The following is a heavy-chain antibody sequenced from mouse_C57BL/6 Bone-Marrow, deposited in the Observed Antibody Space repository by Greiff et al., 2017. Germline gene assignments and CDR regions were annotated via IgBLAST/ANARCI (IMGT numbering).Heavy chain of an antibody. CDR1: GFNIKDYY. CDR2: IDPEDGET. Sequence: VHVKQSGAELVKPGASVKLSCTASGFNIKDYYMHWVKQRTEQGLEWIGRIDPEDGETKYAPKFQGKATITADTSSNTAYLQLSSLTSEDTAVYYWASNWDELFDYWGQGTTLTVSS. V-gene: IGHV14-2*01. D-gene: IGHD4-1*01. J-gene: IGHJ2*01. CDR3: ASNWDELFDY.